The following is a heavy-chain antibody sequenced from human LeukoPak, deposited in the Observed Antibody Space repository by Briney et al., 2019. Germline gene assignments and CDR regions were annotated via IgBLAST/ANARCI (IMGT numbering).Heavy chain of an antibody. Sequence: GGSLRLSCATSGFTFSDYSMSWVRQAPGKGLEWLSYITSGGTTIYYAGSAKGRFTISRDNAKNSLHLQMSILRAEDTAVYYCVRGGLFYLDYWGQGTLVTVSS. CDR1: GFTFSDYS. D-gene: IGHD2-21*01. V-gene: IGHV3-11*01. CDR3: VRGGLFYLDY. J-gene: IGHJ4*02. CDR2: ITSGGTTI.